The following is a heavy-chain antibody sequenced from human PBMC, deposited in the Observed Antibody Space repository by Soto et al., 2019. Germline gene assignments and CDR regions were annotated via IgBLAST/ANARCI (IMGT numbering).Heavy chain of an antibody. CDR1: GGSFSGYY. J-gene: IGHJ6*02. D-gene: IGHD3-10*01. CDR2: INHSGST. CDR3: ARRVGYYYGSGSYPTQHGMDV. Sequence: SETLSLTCAVYGGSFSGYYWSWIRQPPGKGLEWIGEINHSGSTNYNPSLKSRVTISVDTSKNQFSLKLSSVTAADTAVYYCARRVGYYYGSGSYPTQHGMDVWGQGTTVTVSS. V-gene: IGHV4-34*01.